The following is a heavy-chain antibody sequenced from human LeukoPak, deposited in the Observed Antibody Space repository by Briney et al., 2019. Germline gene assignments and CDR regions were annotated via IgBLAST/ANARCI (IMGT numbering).Heavy chain of an antibody. V-gene: IGHV4-59*08. D-gene: IGHD4-17*01. Sequence: SETLSLTCTVSGGSISSYYWSWIRQPPGKGLEWIGYIYYSGSTNYNPSLKSRATISVDTSKNQFSLKLSSVTAADTAVYYCARLFDYGDYYPDRAFDIWGQGTMVTVSS. J-gene: IGHJ3*02. CDR3: ARLFDYGDYYPDRAFDI. CDR2: IYYSGST. CDR1: GGSISSYY.